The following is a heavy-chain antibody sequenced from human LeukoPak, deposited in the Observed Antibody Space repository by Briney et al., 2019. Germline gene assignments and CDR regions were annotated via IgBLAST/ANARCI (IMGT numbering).Heavy chain of an antibody. CDR1: GFTFDDYA. Sequence: GRSLRLSCAASGFTFDDYAMHWVRQAPGKGLEWVSGISWNSGSIGYADSVKGRFTISRDDAKNSLYLQMNSLRAEDTAVYYCAIPNQILSIWGQGTMVTVSS. J-gene: IGHJ3*02. CDR2: ISWNSGSI. D-gene: IGHD1-14*01. CDR3: AIPNQILSI. V-gene: IGHV3-9*01.